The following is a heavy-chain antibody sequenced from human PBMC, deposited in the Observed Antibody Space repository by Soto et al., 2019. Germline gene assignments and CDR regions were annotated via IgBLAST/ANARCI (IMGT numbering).Heavy chain of an antibody. CDR3: ARTPDI. D-gene: IGHD3-9*01. V-gene: IGHV4-30-2*01. CDR2: IYHSGST. CDR1: GGSIISGGYS. J-gene: IGHJ6*02. Sequence: SETLSLTCSVSGGSIISGGYSWSLIRQPPGKGLEWIGYIYHSGSTYYNPSLRSRVTISVDRSKNQFSLNLNSVTAADTAVYYCARTPDIWGQGTTVTVSS.